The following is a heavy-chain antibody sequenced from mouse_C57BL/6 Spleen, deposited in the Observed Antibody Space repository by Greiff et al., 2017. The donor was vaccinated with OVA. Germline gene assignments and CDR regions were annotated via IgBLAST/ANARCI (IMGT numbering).Heavy chain of an antibody. Sequence: VQLQQPGAELVMPGASVKLSCKASGYTFTSYWMHWVKQRPGQGLEWIGEIDPSDSYTNYNQKFKGKSTLTVDKSSSTAYMQLSSLTSEDSAVYYCARTPVDSSGYWFAYWGQGTLVTVSA. V-gene: IGHV1-69*01. J-gene: IGHJ3*01. CDR2: IDPSDSYT. CDR3: ARTPVDSSGYWFAY. D-gene: IGHD3-2*02. CDR1: GYTFTSYW.